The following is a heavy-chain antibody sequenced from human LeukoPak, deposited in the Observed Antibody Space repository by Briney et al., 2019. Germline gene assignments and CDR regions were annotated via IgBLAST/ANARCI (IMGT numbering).Heavy chain of an antibody. D-gene: IGHD2-2*01. CDR3: ARDQRIVVVPAATFTRPNWFDP. CDR2: IYDSGST. CDR1: GGSIRSSYYY. Sequence: PSETLSLTCTVSGGSIRSSYYYWGWIRQPPGKGLEWIGSIYDSGSTYYNPSLKSRVTISVDTSKNQFSLKLNSVTAADTAVYYCARDQRIVVVPAATFTRPNWFDPWGQGTLVTVSS. J-gene: IGHJ5*02. V-gene: IGHV4-39*02.